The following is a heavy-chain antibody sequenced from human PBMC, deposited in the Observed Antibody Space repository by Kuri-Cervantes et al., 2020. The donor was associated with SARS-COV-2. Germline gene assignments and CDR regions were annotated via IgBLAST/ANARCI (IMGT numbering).Heavy chain of an antibody. CDR2: IYTSGST. CDR1: GGSISSGSYY. CDR3: AREGRTAAGTWSYYYYYYMDV. Sequence: SETLSLTCTVSGGSISSGSYYWSWIRQPAGKGLEWIGRIYTSGSTNYNPSLKSRVTMSVDTSKNQFSLKLSSVTAADTAVYYCAREGRTAAGTWSYYYYYYMDVWGKGTTVTVSS. D-gene: IGHD6-13*01. J-gene: IGHJ6*03. V-gene: IGHV4-61*02.